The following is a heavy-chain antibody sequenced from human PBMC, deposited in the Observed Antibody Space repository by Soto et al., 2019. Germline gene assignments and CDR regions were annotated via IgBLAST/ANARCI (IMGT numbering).Heavy chain of an antibody. CDR2: ISVSVGST. D-gene: IGHD6-19*01. J-gene: IGHJ4*02. V-gene: IGHV3-23*01. CDR1: GFTFSSYA. CDR3: AKVERAVAGIID. Sequence: EVQLLESGGGLVQPGGSLRLSCAASGFTFSSYAMSWVRQAPGKGLDWVSAISVSVGSTYYADSVKGRFTISRDHSKNTLDLQMNSLRAEDTAVYYCAKVERAVAGIIDWGQGTLVTVSS.